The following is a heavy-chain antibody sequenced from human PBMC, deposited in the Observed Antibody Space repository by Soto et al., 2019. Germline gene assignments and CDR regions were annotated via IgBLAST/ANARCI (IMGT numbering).Heavy chain of an antibody. J-gene: IGHJ4*02. CDR3: AREGGYSYGLDY. V-gene: IGHV4-59*01. Sequence: QVQLQESGPGLVKPSETLSLTCTVSGGSISSYYWSWIRQPPGKGLEWIGYIYYSGSPNSNPSLKSRVTISVDTSKNQFSLKLSSVTAADTAVYYCAREGGYSYGLDYWGQGTLVTVSS. D-gene: IGHD5-18*01. CDR1: GGSISSYY. CDR2: IYYSGSP.